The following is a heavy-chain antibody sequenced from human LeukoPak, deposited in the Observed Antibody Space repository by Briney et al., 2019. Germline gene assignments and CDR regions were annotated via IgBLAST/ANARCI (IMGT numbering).Heavy chain of an antibody. D-gene: IGHD6-13*01. CDR2: INHSGSS. J-gene: IGHJ4*02. CDR1: GGSFSGYY. V-gene: IGHV4-34*01. Sequence: PSETLSLTCAVYGGSFSGYYWSWIPQPPGKGLEWIGEINHSGSSNYNPSLKSRVTISVDTSKNQFSLKLSSVTAADTAVYYCARGFWIAAAPTDWGQGTLVTVSS. CDR3: ARGFWIAAAPTD.